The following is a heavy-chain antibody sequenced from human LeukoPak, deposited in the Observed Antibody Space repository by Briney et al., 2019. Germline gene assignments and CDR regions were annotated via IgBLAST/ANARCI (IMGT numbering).Heavy chain of an antibody. V-gene: IGHV3-30*04. D-gene: IGHD1-26*01. CDR1: GFTFSSYA. CDR2: ISYDGSNK. J-gene: IGHJ4*02. Sequence: GGSLRLSCAASGFTFSSYAMHWVRQAPGKGLEWVAVISYDGSNKYYADSVKGRFTISRDNSKNTLYLQMNSLRAEDTAVYYCARDHTPLGGYYSGGYPPYYFDYWGQGTLVTVSS. CDR3: ARDHTPLGGYYSGGYPPYYFDY.